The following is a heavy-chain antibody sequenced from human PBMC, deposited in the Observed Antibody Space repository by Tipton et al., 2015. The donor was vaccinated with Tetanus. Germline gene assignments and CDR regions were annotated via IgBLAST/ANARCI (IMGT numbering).Heavy chain of an antibody. Sequence: TLSLTCTVSGGSVSSGSYYWSWIRQSSGKGLEWIGYIYHSGSTNYNPSLKSRATISVDTSKNQFSLNLNSVTAADTAVYYCARHTDYYFYFMDVGCQGTTVTVSS. D-gene: IGHD4-17*01. V-gene: IGHV4-61*01. CDR2: IYHSGST. CDR3: ARHTDYYFYFMDV. J-gene: IGHJ6*02. CDR1: GGSVSSGSYY.